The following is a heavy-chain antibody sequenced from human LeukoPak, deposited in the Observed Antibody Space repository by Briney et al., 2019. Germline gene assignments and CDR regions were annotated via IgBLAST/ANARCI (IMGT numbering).Heavy chain of an antibody. Sequence: ETLSLTWTVSGGSTRTYYWCCSRQPPGKGLEWIGYIYYNGITNYNPSLKSRVTISVDTSKNQFSLKLSSVTAADMAVYQRCRDLPRGCIEAGTGWYFDLWGRGTLVTVSS. J-gene: IGHJ2*01. CDR2: IYYNGIT. CDR3: CRDLPRGCIEAGTGWYFDL. V-gene: IGHV4-59*01. D-gene: IGHD5-24*01. CDR1: GGSTRTYY.